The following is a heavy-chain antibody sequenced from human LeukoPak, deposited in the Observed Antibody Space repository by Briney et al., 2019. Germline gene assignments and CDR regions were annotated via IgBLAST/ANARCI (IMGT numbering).Heavy chain of an antibody. CDR1: GFTFSSYT. Sequence: PGGSLRLSCAASGFTFSSYTMNWVRQAPGKGLEWVSSISSSSSYIYYADSVKGRFTISRDNAQNSLYLQMNSLRAEDTAVYYCARVSSGWSSNWFDPWGQGTLVTVSS. V-gene: IGHV3-21*01. CDR2: ISSSSSYI. CDR3: ARVSSGWSSNWFDP. J-gene: IGHJ5*02. D-gene: IGHD6-19*01.